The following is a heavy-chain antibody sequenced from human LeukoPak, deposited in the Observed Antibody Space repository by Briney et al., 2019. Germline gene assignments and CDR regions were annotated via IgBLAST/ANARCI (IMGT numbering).Heavy chain of an antibody. CDR3: ARLLITGTTNRHFDY. J-gene: IGHJ4*02. D-gene: IGHD1-20*01. CDR1: GYSFTSYW. V-gene: IGHV5-51*01. CDR2: IYPGDSDT. Sequence: GESLKISCKGSGYSFTSYWIGWVRQMPGKGLEWMGIIYPGDSDTRYSPSFQGQVTISADKSISTAYLQWSSLKASDTAMYYCARLLITGTTNRHFDYWGQGTLVTVSS.